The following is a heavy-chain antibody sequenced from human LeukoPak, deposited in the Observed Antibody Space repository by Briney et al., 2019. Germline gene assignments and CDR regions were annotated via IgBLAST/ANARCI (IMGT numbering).Heavy chain of an antibody. CDR3: ASRYNWSDWYYFDY. Sequence: RGSLRLSCAASGFTFSSYGMHRVRQAPGKGLEWVAVISYDGSNKYYADSVKGRFTISRDNSKNTLYLQMNSLRAEDTAVYYCASRYNWSDWYYFDYWGQGTLVTVSS. CDR1: GFTFSSYG. V-gene: IGHV3-30*03. J-gene: IGHJ4*02. CDR2: ISYDGSNK. D-gene: IGHD1-1*01.